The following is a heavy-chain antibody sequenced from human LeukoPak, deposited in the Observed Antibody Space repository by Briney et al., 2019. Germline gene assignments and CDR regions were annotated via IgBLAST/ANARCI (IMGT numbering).Heavy chain of an antibody. CDR3: ASSHLAYCSGGSCYSGY. CDR1: GFTFSSYS. V-gene: IGHV3-48*04. J-gene: IGHJ4*02. Sequence: PGGSLRLSCAASGFTFSSYSMNWVRQAPGKGLEWVSYINSSSSTIYYADSVKGRFTISRDNAKNSLYLQMNSLRAEDTAVYYCASSHLAYCSGGSCYSGYWGQGTLVTVSS. CDR2: INSSSSTI. D-gene: IGHD2-15*01.